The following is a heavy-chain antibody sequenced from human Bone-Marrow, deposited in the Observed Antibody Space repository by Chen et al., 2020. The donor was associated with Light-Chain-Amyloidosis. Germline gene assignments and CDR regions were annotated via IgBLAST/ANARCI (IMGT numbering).Heavy chain of an antibody. CDR1: GGSFGAYY. Sequence: QVQLQQWGAGLLKPSETLSLTCAVYGGSFGAYYWSWVRQPPGKGLEWIGEVTHTGSTSYNPSVESRVTMSLDISKNQFSLKLTSVTAADTAVYYCARNGHYSIDSWGQGTLVTVSS. V-gene: IGHV4-34*01. CDR2: VTHTGST. CDR3: ARNGHYSIDS. D-gene: IGHD2-15*01. J-gene: IGHJ4*02.